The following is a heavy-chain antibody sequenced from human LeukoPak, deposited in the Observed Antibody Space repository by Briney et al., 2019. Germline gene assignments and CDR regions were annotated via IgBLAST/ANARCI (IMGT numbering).Heavy chain of an antibody. Sequence: ASVKVSCKASGYTFTSYYIHLVRQAPGQGLEWMGIINPSGGGTSYAQKFRDRLTMTRDTSTSTLHMELSSLRSEDTAVYYCARDPPPSYSGGREYYFDYWGQGTLVTVSS. D-gene: IGHD1-26*01. CDR1: GYTFTSYY. J-gene: IGHJ4*02. V-gene: IGHV1-46*01. CDR2: INPSGGGT. CDR3: ARDPPPSYSGGREYYFDY.